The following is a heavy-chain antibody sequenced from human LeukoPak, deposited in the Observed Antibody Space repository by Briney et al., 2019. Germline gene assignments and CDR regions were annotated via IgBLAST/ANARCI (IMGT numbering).Heavy chain of an antibody. CDR3: ARIKTGTGGDY. Sequence: ASVKVSCKASGYTFSSHYPHWVRQAPGQGLEWMGWINPNSGGTNYAQKFQGRVTMTRDTSISTAYMELSRLRSDDTAVYYCARIKTGTGGDYWGQGTLVAVSS. D-gene: IGHD2-8*02. CDR1: GYTFSSHY. J-gene: IGHJ4*02. V-gene: IGHV1-2*02. CDR2: INPNSGGT.